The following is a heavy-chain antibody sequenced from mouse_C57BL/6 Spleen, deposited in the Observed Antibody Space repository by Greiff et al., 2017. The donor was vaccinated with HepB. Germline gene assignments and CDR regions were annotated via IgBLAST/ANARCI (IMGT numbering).Heavy chain of an antibody. V-gene: IGHV1-81*01. CDR1: GYTFTSYG. CDR3: ARPGYFDV. Sequence: VKLQESGAELARPGASVKLSCKASGYTFTSYGISWVKQRTGQGLEWIGEIYPRSGNTYYNEKFKGKATLTADKSSSTAYMELRSLTSEDSAVYFCARPGYFDVWGTGTTVTVSS. CDR2: IYPRSGNT. J-gene: IGHJ1*03.